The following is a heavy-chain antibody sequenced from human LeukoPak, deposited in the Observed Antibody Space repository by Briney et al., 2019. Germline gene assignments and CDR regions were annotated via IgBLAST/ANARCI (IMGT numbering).Heavy chain of an antibody. V-gene: IGHV3-48*03. D-gene: IGHD3-16*02. Sequence: GGSLRLPCAASGFTFSSYEMNWVRQAPGKGLEWVSYISSSGSTIYYADSVKGRFTISRDNAKNSLYLQMNSLRAEDTAVYYCARAYDYVWGSYRYTDYWGQGTLVTVSS. CDR1: GFTFSSYE. CDR3: ARAYDYVWGSYRYTDY. J-gene: IGHJ4*02. CDR2: ISSSGSTI.